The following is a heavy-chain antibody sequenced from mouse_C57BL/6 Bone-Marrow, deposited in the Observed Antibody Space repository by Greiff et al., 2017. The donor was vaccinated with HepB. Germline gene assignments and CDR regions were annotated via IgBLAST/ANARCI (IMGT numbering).Heavy chain of an antibody. CDR3: ARRYDGSSYGYAMDY. CDR2: ISNLAYSI. J-gene: IGHJ4*01. D-gene: IGHD1-1*01. Sequence: DVQLVESGGGLVQPGGSLKLSCAASGFTFSDYGMAWVRQAPRKGPEWVAFISNLAYSIYYADTVTGRFTISRENAKNTLYLEMSSLRSEDTAMYYCARRYDGSSYGYAMDYWGQGTSVTVSS. CDR1: GFTFSDYG. V-gene: IGHV5-15*04.